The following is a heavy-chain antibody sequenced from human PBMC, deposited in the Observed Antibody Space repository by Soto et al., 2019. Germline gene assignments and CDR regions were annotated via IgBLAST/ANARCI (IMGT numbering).Heavy chain of an antibody. Sequence: QVQLVESGGGVVQPGRSLRLSCAASGFTFSSYGMHWVRQAPGKGLEWVAVISYDGSNKYYADSVKGRFTISRDNSKNTLYLQMNSLRAEDPAVYYCAKGTFYYYDSSGYYSYFDYWGQGTLVTVSS. CDR1: GFTFSSYG. CDR2: ISYDGSNK. J-gene: IGHJ4*02. V-gene: IGHV3-30*18. CDR3: AKGTFYYYDSSGYYSYFDY. D-gene: IGHD3-22*01.